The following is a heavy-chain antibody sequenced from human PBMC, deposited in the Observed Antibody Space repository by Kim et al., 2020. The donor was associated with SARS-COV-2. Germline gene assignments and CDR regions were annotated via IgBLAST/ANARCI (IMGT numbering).Heavy chain of an antibody. CDR1: GFTFSSYG. V-gene: IGHV3-30*18. CDR3: AKGSPVDTAMVWGAFDY. Sequence: GGSLRLSCAASGFTFSSYGMHWVRQAPGKGLEWVAVISYDGSNKYYADSVKGRFTISRDNSKNTLYLQMNSLRAEDTAVYYCAKGSPVDTAMVWGAFDYWGQGTLVTVSS. J-gene: IGHJ4*02. D-gene: IGHD5-18*01. CDR2: ISYDGSNK.